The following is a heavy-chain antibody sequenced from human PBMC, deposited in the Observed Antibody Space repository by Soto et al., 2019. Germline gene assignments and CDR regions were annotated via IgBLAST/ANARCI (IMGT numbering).Heavy chain of an antibody. V-gene: IGHV3-21*01. CDR2: ISSSSSYI. J-gene: IGHJ4*02. D-gene: IGHD6-25*01. CDR3: ARGQVPTGGYHAY. CDR1: GFTFSSYS. Sequence: GGSLRLSCAASGFTFSSYSMNWVRQAPGKGLEWVSSISSSSSYIYYADSVKGRFTISRDNAKNSLYLQMNSLRAEDTAVYYCARGQVPTGGYHAYWGQGTLVTVSS.